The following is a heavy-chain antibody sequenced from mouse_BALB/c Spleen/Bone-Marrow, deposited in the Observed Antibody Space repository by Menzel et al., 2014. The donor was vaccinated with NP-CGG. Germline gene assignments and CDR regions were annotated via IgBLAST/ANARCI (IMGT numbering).Heavy chain of an antibody. J-gene: IGHJ4*01. D-gene: IGHD2-1*01. CDR2: IDPENGDT. Sequence: VQRVESGAELVRSGASVKLSCTASGFNIKDYYMHWVKQRPEQGLEWIGWIDPENGDTEYAPKFQGKATMTADASSNTAYLQLSSLTSEDTAVYYCNGNYYAMDYWGQGTSVTVSS. CDR3: NGNYYAMDY. V-gene: IGHV14-4*02. CDR1: GFNIKDYY.